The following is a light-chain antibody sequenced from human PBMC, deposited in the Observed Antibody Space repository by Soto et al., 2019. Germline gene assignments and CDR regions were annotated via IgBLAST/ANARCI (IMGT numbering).Light chain of an antibody. V-gene: IGLV1-44*01. CDR1: SSNIGSNT. J-gene: IGLJ3*02. Sequence: QSVLTQPPSASGTPGQRVTISCSGSSSNIGSNTVNWYQQLPGTAPKLLIYSNNHRPSGVPDRFSGSKSGTSAALAISGLQSEDEADYYCAAWYDSLNGWVFGGGTKLTVL. CDR2: SNN. CDR3: AAWYDSLNGWV.